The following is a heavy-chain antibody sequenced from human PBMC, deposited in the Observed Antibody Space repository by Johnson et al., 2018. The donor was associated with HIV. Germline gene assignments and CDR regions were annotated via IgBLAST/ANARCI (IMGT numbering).Heavy chain of an antibody. J-gene: IGHJ3*02. CDR1: GFTFNDYA. CDR2: IGWNGLTI. CDR3: ASRSCGYVRHAFDI. V-gene: IGHV3-9*01. Sequence: VQLVESGGGLVQPGRSLRLSCAASGFTFNDYAMHWVRQGPGKGLERVAGIGWNGLTIGYVDSVKGRFTISRDNAENSLYLQMNSLRAEDTAVYYCASRSCGYVRHAFDIWGQGTMVTVSS. D-gene: IGHD5-18*01.